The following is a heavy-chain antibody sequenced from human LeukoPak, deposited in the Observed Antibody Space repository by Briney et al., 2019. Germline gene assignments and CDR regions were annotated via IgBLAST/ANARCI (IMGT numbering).Heavy chain of an antibody. CDR3: ARAAWFGELLAAFDI. Sequence: SQTLSLTCTVSGGSISSGGYYWSWIRQHPGKSLEWIGYIYYSGSTYYNPSLKSRVTISVDTSKNQFSLKLSSVTAADTAVYYCARAAWFGELLAAFDIWGQGTMVTVSS. D-gene: IGHD3-10*01. CDR2: IYYSGST. J-gene: IGHJ3*02. V-gene: IGHV4-31*03. CDR1: GGSISSGGYY.